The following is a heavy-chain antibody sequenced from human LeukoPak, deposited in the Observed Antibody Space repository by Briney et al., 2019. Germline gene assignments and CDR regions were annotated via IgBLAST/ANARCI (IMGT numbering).Heavy chain of an antibody. CDR1: VGTFSSHV. CDR3: ARAGDP. J-gene: IGHJ5*02. Sequence: GASVKVSCKASVGTFSSHVISWVRQAPGQGLEWMGRIISMTGKVDYAQNFQGRVTITRDESTSTVYMELRSLRSEDTTVYYCARAGDPWGQGTLVTVSS. CDR2: IISMTGKV. V-gene: IGHV1-69*05.